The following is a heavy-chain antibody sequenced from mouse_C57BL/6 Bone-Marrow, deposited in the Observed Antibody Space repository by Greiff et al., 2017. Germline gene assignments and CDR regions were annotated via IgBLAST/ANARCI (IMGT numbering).Heavy chain of an antibody. D-gene: IGHD1-1*01. CDR1: GFTFSDYG. Sequence: EVKLVESGGGLVKPGGSLKLSCAASGFTFSDYGMHWVRQAPEKGLEWVAYISSGSSTIYYADTVKGRFTISRDNAKNTLFLQMTSLRSEDTAMYYCARYYGKHYDIDYWGQGTSVTVSS. CDR2: ISSGSSTI. V-gene: IGHV5-17*01. CDR3: ARYYGKHYDIDY. J-gene: IGHJ4*01.